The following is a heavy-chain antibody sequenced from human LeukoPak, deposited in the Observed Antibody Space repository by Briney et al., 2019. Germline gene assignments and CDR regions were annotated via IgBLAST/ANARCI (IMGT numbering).Heavy chain of an antibody. V-gene: IGHV3-48*03. CDR2: ISTSGITT. J-gene: IGHJ4*02. CDR3: ARGYSSGWYFGY. D-gene: IGHD6-19*01. CDR1: GFTFSSYE. Sequence: GGSLRLSCAASGFTFSSYEMSWVRQAPGKGLEWVSYISTSGITTNYADSVKGRFTISRDNAKNSLYLQMNSLRAEDTPVYYCARGYSSGWYFGYWGQGILVTVSS.